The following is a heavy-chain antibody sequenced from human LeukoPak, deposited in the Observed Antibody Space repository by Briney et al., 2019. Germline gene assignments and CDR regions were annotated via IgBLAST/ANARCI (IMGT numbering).Heavy chain of an antibody. Sequence: SETLSLTCTVSGGSISSSSYYWGWIRQPPGKGLEWIGSIYYSGSTYYNPSLKSRVTISVDTSKNQFSLKLSSVTAADTAVYYCARGEITMVRGVIRNYMDVWGKGTTVTISS. CDR2: IYYSGST. V-gene: IGHV4-39*07. CDR3: ARGEITMVRGVIRNYMDV. CDR1: GGSISSSSYY. D-gene: IGHD3-10*01. J-gene: IGHJ6*03.